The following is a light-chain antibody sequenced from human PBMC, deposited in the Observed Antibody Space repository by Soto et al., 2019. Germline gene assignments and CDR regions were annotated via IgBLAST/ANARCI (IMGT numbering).Light chain of an antibody. CDR2: EGH. CDR1: SGYVGTYSL. J-gene: IGLJ1*01. Sequence: QSVLAQHASVSGAPGQSITISCTGASGYVGTYSLVSWYQQHPGKATKVVIYEGHKRPTGVPDRFSDYTSVNTASLTISGIQTDYEADYYCCLYVGATTYVFGTGTKVTVL. V-gene: IGLV2-23*01. CDR3: CLYVGATTYV.